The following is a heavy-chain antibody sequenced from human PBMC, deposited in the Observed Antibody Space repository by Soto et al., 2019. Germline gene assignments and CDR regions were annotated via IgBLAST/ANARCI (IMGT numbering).Heavy chain of an antibody. Sequence: QITLKESGPTLVKPTQTLTLTCTFSGFSLSTSGVGVGWIRQPPGKALEWLALIYWNDDKRYTPSLKSRLTLTKDTYKDHVVLTRINMDPADTATDYCAHSRLYGSEGYYKSRWFDPWGQGTLVTVSS. V-gene: IGHV2-5*01. CDR1: GFSLSTSGVG. CDR3: AHSRLYGSEGYYKSRWFDP. D-gene: IGHD3-10*01. J-gene: IGHJ5*02. CDR2: IYWNDDK.